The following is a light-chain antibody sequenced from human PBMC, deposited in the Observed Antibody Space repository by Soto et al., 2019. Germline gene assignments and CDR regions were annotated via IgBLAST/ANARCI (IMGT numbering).Light chain of an antibody. Sequence: NFMLTQPHSVSESPGKTVTISCTGSSGSIASNYVQWYQQRLGSAPTTVIYKDDQRPSGVPDRFSGSIDSSSNSASLTISGLKTEDGADYYCQSYDSSNHVVFGGGTKVTVL. CDR2: KDD. CDR1: SGSIASNY. J-gene: IGLJ2*01. V-gene: IGLV6-57*02. CDR3: QSYDSSNHVV.